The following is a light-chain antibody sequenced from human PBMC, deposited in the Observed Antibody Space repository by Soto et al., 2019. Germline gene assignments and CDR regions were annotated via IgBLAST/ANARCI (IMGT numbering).Light chain of an antibody. V-gene: IGLV2-14*01. CDR2: DVT. CDR1: SSDVGAYNY. J-gene: IGLJ1*01. Sequence: SALTQPASVSGSPGQSITISCTGTSSDVGAYNYVSWYQQHPGKAPKFMIYDVTNRPSGVSNRFSGSKSGNTASLTISGLHAEDEADYYCSSYTSSSTLVVFGTGTKLTVL. CDR3: SSYTSSSTLVV.